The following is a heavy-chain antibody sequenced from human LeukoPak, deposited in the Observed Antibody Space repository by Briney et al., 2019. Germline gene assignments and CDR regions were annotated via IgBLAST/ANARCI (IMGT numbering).Heavy chain of an antibody. D-gene: IGHD3-10*01. Sequence: GGSLRLSCVASGFDFSDYWMSWVRQAPGKGLEWVANTRQDGSEAYYVDSVKGRFTISRDNAKNSLYVQMNSLRVEDTAVYYCARENGSGRGAPSRDDTFDIWGQGTMVTVSS. CDR3: ARENGSGRGAPSRDDTFDI. V-gene: IGHV3-7*03. J-gene: IGHJ3*02. CDR2: TRQDGSEA. CDR1: GFDFSDYW.